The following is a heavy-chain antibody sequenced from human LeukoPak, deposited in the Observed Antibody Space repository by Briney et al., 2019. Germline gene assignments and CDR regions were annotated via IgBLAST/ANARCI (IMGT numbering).Heavy chain of an antibody. Sequence: ASVKVSCKASGYTFTGYYMHWVRQAPGQGLEWMGWINPNSGGTNYAQKFQGRVTMTRDTSISTAYMELSRLRSDDTAVYYCARVLNDLHLKYNWFDPWGQGTLVTVSS. J-gene: IGHJ5*02. CDR1: GYTFTGYY. CDR3: ARVLNDLHLKYNWFDP. V-gene: IGHV1-2*02. D-gene: IGHD1-1*01. CDR2: INPNSGGT.